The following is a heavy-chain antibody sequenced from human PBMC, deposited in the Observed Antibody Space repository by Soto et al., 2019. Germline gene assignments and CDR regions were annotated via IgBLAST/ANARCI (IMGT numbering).Heavy chain of an antibody. CDR1: GFTFSTYG. CDR3: AKSYDDSSGSYWFDQ. CDR2: ISYDGSKK. V-gene: IGHV3-30*18. J-gene: IGHJ5*02. D-gene: IGHD3-22*01. Sequence: PGGSLRLSCAASGFTFSTYGMHWVRQAPGKGLEWVAVISYDGSKKDYADSVKGRFTISRDNSKYTLYLQTNSLRAEDTAVYYCAKSYDDSSGSYWFDQWGHGTLVTVSS.